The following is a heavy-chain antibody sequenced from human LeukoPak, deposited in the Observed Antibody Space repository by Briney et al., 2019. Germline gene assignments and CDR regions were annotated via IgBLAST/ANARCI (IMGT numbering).Heavy chain of an antibody. J-gene: IGHJ4*02. CDR3: ARVSRVLPYDFWSGEAPPDY. CDR1: GGSISSYY. CDR2: IYTSGST. Sequence: SETLSLTCTVSGGSISSYYWSWIRQPAGKGLEWIGRIYTSGSTNYNPSLKSRVTMSVDTSKNQFSLKLSSVTAADTAVYYCARVSRVLPYDFWSGEAPPDYWGQGTLVTVSS. D-gene: IGHD3-3*01. V-gene: IGHV4-4*07.